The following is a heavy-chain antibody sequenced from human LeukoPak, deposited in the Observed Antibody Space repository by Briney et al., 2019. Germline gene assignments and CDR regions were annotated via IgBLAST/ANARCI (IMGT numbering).Heavy chain of an antibody. D-gene: IGHD3-22*01. V-gene: IGHV1-18*01. Sequence: GASVKVSCKASGYTFTSYGISWVRQAPGQGLEWMGWISAYNGNTNYAQKLQGRVTMTTDTSTSTAYMELRSLRSDDTAVYYCARADQPYYYDSSGYLGFDYWGQGTLVTVSS. CDR2: ISAYNGNT. CDR1: GYTFTSYG. J-gene: IGHJ4*02. CDR3: ARADQPYYYDSSGYLGFDY.